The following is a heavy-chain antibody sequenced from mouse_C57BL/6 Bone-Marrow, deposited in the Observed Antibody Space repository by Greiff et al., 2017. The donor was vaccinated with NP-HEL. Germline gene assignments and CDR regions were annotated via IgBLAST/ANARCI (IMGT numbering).Heavy chain of an antibody. V-gene: IGHV1-18*01. CDR2: INPNNGGT. J-gene: IGHJ4*01. CDR3: ARRYSNYVRYYAMDY. Sequence: VQLQQSGPELVKPGASVKIPCKASGYTFTDYNMDWVKQSHGKSLEWIGDINPNNGGTIYNQKFKGKATLTVDKSSSTAYMELRSLTSEDTAVYYCARRYSNYVRYYAMDYWGQGTSVTVSS. CDR1: GYTFTDYN. D-gene: IGHD2-5*01.